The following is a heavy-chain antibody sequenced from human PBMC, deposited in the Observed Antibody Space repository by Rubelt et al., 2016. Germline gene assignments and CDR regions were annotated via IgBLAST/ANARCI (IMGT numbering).Heavy chain of an antibody. CDR2: IYHSGNT. CDR3: ARGGSPYDWCAFDN. J-gene: IGHJ3*02. V-gene: IGHV4-38-2*02. D-gene: IGHD3-3*01. Sequence: QVQLQESGPGLVKSSEILSLICTVSGYSISSGYYWVWIRQTPGKGLEWIGNIYHSGNTYYNPSLKSGGTISVVMHKNRFSLKLSSVTAPDTAMYYSARGGSPYDWCAFDNWGQGTLVTVSS. CDR1: GYSISSGYY.